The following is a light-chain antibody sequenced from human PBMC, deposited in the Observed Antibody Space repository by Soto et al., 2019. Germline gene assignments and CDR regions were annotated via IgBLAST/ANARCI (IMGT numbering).Light chain of an antibody. CDR1: QGISSY. CDR2: AAS. Sequence: AIRMTQSPSSLSASTGDRVTITCRASQGISSYLAWYQQKPGQAPKLLIYAASTLQSGVPSRFSGSGSGTDFTLTISCLQSEDFATYYCQQYYSYPLTFGQGTRLEI. J-gene: IGKJ5*01. CDR3: QQYYSYPLT. V-gene: IGKV1-8*01.